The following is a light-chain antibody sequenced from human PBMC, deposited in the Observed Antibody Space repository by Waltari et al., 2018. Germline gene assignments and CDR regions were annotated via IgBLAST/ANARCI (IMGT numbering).Light chain of an antibody. CDR1: SSDGGGYNY. CDR2: EVS. J-gene: IGLJ2*01. CDR3: SSYTISSTPV. Sequence: SALTQPASGSGSPAQSITISCTGTSSDGGGYNYVSCYQQHPGKAPILLIYEVSNRPSGVSNLFSGSKSGNTASLTISGLQAEDEADYYCSSYTISSTPVFGGGTKLTVL. V-gene: IGLV2-14*01.